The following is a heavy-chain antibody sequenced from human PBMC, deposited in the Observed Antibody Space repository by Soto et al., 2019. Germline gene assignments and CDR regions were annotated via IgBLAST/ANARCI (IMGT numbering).Heavy chain of an antibody. CDR1: GYSFTSYG. CDR3: ARVRDYYDSSGYYVDY. V-gene: IGHV1-18*01. J-gene: IGHJ4*02. Sequence: ASVKVSCKASGYSFTSYGISWVRQAPGQGLEWMGWISAYNGNTNYAQKLQGRVTMTTDTSTSTAYMELRSLRSDDTAVYYCARVRDYYDSSGYYVDYWGQGTLVTVSS. CDR2: ISAYNGNT. D-gene: IGHD3-22*01.